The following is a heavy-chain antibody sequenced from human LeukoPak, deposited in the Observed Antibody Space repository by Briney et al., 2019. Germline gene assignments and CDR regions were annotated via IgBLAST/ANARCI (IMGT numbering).Heavy chain of an antibody. V-gene: IGHV1-8*01. Sequence: ASVKVSCKASGYTFTSYDINWVRQATGQGLEWMGWMNPNSGNTGYAQKFQGRVTMTRNTSISTAYMELSSLRSEDTAVYYCARGIASYYGPDVDHWGQGTLVTVSS. CDR2: MNPNSGNT. CDR3: ARGIASYYGPDVDH. D-gene: IGHD2-21*01. CDR1: GYTFTSYD. J-gene: IGHJ4*02.